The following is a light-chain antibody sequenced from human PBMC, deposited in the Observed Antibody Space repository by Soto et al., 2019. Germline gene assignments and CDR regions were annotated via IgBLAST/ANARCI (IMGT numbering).Light chain of an antibody. CDR3: QQYNNWPQIT. V-gene: IGKV1-5*03. J-gene: IGKJ5*01. CDR1: QSISSW. Sequence: DIQMTQSPSTLSASVGDRVTITCRASQSISSWLAWYQQKPGKAPKLLIYKASSLESGVPSRFSGSGSGTEFTLIISSLQSEDFAVYYCQQYNNWPQITFGQGTRLEIK. CDR2: KAS.